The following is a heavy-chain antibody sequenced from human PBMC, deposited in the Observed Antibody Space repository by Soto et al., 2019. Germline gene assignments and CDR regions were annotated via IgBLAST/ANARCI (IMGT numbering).Heavy chain of an antibody. CDR2: ISSNGGST. CDR1: GFSFSSYA. J-gene: IGHJ4*02. CDR3: ARAKTSQLLYFFDY. V-gene: IGHV3-64*01. D-gene: IGHD3-10*01. Sequence: GGSLRLSCAASGFSFSSYAMHWVRQAPGKRLEYISAISSNGGSTYYANSVKGRFTISRDNSKNTLYLQMGSLRAEDMAVYYCARAKTSQLLYFFDYWGQGTLVTVSS.